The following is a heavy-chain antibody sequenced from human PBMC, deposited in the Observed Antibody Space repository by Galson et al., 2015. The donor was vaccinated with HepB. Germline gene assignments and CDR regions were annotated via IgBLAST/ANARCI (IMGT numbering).Heavy chain of an antibody. CDR2: IYWDDDK. CDR1: GFSLSTSGVG. D-gene: IGHD3-3*01. Sequence: PALVKPTQTLTLTCTFSGFSLSTSGVGVGWIRQPPGKALEWLALIYWDDDKRYSPSLKSRLTITKDTSKNQVVLTMTNMDPVDTATYYCAHRRGGYDFWSGYPDYGMDVWGQGTTVTVSS. J-gene: IGHJ6*02. V-gene: IGHV2-5*02. CDR3: AHRRGGYDFWSGYPDYGMDV.